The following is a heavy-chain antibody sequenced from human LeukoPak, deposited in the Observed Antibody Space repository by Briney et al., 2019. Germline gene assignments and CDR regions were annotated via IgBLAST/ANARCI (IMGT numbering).Heavy chain of an antibody. D-gene: IGHD6-6*01. Sequence: SETLSLTCTVSGGSISSSSYYWGWIRQPPGKGLEWIGSIHYSGSTNYNPSLKSRVTISVDTSKNQFSLKLSSVTAADTAVYYCARDVGARLPGYWGQGTLVTVSS. CDR3: ARDVGARLPGY. CDR1: GGSISSSSYY. CDR2: IHYSGST. V-gene: IGHV4-39*07. J-gene: IGHJ4*02.